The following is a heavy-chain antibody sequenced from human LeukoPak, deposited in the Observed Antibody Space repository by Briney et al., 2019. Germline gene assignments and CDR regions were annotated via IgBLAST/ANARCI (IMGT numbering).Heavy chain of an antibody. V-gene: IGHV3-23*01. CDR3: AKWKYSNSGIDDY. CDR2: ISGSGDNT. J-gene: IGHJ4*02. CDR1: GFIFSSYA. D-gene: IGHD6-6*01. Sequence: GGSLRLSCGASGFIFSSYAMSWVRQVPGKGLEWVSVISGSGDNTYYADSVKGRFTISRDNSKNMLYPQMNSLRAEDTAVYYCAKWKYSNSGIDDYWGQGTLVTVSS.